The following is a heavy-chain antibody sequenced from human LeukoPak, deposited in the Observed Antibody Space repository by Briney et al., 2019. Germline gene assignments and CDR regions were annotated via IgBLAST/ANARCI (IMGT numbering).Heavy chain of an antibody. D-gene: IGHD6-13*01. Sequence: PGGSLRLSCAASGFTFSSYEINWVRQAPGKGLEWVSNISSSGSTIYYADSVKGRCTISRDNAKNSLFLQMNSLRPEDTAVYYCARDRIAAAGTFDYWGQGTLVTVSS. CDR1: GFTFSSYE. J-gene: IGHJ4*02. CDR2: ISSSGSTI. V-gene: IGHV3-48*03. CDR3: ARDRIAAAGTFDY.